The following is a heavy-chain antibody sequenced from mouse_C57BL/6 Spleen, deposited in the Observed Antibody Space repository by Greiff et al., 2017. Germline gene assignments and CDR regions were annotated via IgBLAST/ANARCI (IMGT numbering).Heavy chain of an antibody. CDR3: ARYGDYSNSRFAY. V-gene: IGHV1-61*01. Sequence: VQLQQPGAELVRPGSSVKLSCKASGYTFTSYWMDWVKQRPGQGLEWIGNIYPSDSETHYNQKFKDKATLTVDKSSSTAYMQLSSLTSEDSAVYYWARYGDYSNSRFAYWGQGTLVTVSA. CDR1: GYTFTSYW. J-gene: IGHJ3*01. D-gene: IGHD2-5*01. CDR2: IYPSDSET.